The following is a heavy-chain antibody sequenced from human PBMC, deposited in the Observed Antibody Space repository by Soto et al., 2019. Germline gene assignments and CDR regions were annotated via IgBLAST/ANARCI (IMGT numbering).Heavy chain of an antibody. CDR3: ARGDCSGGSCYGAEYFDY. Sequence: VQLVESGGGVVQPGRSLRLSCAASGFTFSSYGMHWVRQAPGKGLEWVAVIWYDGSNKYYADSVKGRFTISRDNSKNTLYLQMNSLRAEDTAVYYCARGDCSGGSCYGAEYFDYWGQGTLVTVSS. V-gene: IGHV3-33*01. CDR2: IWYDGSNK. CDR1: GFTFSSYG. J-gene: IGHJ4*02. D-gene: IGHD2-15*01.